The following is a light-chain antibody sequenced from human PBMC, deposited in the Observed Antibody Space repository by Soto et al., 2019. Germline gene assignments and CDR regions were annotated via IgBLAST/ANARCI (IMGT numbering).Light chain of an antibody. V-gene: IGLV6-57*04. J-gene: IGLJ2*01. CDR3: QSYDSSSVV. CDR1: SGSIASNY. Sequence: NFMLTQPHSVSESPGQTVTISCTRSSGSIASNYVQWYQQRPGSAPTTVIYDDNQRPSGVPDRFSGSIDSSSNSASLTISGLKTEDEADYYCQSYDSSSVVFGGGTQLTVL. CDR2: DDN.